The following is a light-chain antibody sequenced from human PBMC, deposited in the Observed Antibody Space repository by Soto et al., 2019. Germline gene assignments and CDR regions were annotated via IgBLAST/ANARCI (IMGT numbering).Light chain of an antibody. CDR2: AAS. CDR3: LQHNSYFH. J-gene: IGKJ2*01. V-gene: IGKV1-17*03. Sequence: DIQMTQSPSAMSASVGDRVTITCRASQGISNYLAWFQQKPWKVPKRLIYAASSLQSGVPSRFSGSGSGTEFTLTIGSLQPEDCANYCCLQHNSYFHFGQGTKLEIK. CDR1: QGISNY.